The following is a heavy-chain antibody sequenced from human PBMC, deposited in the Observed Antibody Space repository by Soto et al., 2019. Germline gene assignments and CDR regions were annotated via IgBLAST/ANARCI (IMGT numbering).Heavy chain of an antibody. CDR2: TSNGGNT. Sequence: EVQLLESGGGLVQRGGSLRLSCEASGFPFSTYAMTWVRQVPGKGLEWVSTTSNGGNTEFAESGRGRFTAFRDNSKNTIYLQMSSLRAEDSAIYFCARDFRPGLIVPTKSGFDPWGQGTPVTVSS. D-gene: IGHD2-15*01. CDR3: ARDFRPGLIVPTKSGFDP. CDR1: GFPFSTYA. J-gene: IGHJ5*02. V-gene: IGHV3-23*01.